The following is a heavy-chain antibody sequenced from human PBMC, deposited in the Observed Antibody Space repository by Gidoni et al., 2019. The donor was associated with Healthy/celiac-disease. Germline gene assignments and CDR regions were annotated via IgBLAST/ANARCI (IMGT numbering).Heavy chain of an antibody. D-gene: IGHD1-26*01. CDR1: GFPFSSYA. CDR3: AKDLAAWAIGGSSFDY. Sequence: EVQLLESGGGLVQPGGSLRLSCAASGFPFSSYAMSWVRQAPGKGLEWVSASSGSGGSTYYADSVKGRFTISRDNSKNTLYLQMNSLRAEDTAVYYCAKDLAAWAIGGSSFDYWGQGTLVTVSS. V-gene: IGHV3-23*01. CDR2: SSGSGGST. J-gene: IGHJ4*02.